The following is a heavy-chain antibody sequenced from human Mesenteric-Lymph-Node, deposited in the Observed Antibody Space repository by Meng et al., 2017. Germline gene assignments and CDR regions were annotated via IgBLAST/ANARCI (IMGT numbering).Heavy chain of an antibody. CDR2: ISDDGRGE. Sequence: GGSLRLSCAASGFTFNRYAIHWVRQAPGRGLEWASLISDDGRGEPYADSVKGRFTVSRDNSKNTLYLQMNSLRAEDTAVYYCARGRNDYVWGSYRPANDAFDIWGQGTMVTVSS. D-gene: IGHD3-16*02. CDR1: GFTFNRYA. V-gene: IGHV3-30*04. CDR3: ARGRNDYVWGSYRPANDAFDI. J-gene: IGHJ3*02.